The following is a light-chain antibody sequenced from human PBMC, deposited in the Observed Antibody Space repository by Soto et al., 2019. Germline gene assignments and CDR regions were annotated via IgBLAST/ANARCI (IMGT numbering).Light chain of an antibody. CDR1: QNVRTN. V-gene: IGKV3-15*01. J-gene: IGKJ2*01. Sequence: EIVMTQSPATLSVSPGERATLSCWASQNVRTNLAWYQQKPGQAPRRLIYGASTRATGVPARFSGSGSGTEFTLTISSLQSEDFAIYFCQQYNDWPPVYTFGQGTKLDIK. CDR3: QQYNDWPPVYT. CDR2: GAS.